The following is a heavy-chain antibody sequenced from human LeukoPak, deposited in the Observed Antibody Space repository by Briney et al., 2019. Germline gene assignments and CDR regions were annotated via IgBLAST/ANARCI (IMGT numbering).Heavy chain of an antibody. CDR2: IYHSGST. D-gene: IGHD2-2*01. V-gene: IGHV4-30-2*01. Sequence: MSSETLSLTCTVSGGSISSGGYSWSWIRQPPGKGLEWIGYIYHSGSTYYNPSLKSRVTISVDRSENQFSLKLSSVTAADTAVYYCARVVPAALFDYWGQGTLVTVSS. CDR1: GGSISSGGYS. J-gene: IGHJ4*02. CDR3: ARVVPAALFDY.